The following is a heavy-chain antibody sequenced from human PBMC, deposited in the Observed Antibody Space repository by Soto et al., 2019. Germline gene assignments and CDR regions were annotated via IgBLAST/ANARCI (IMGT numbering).Heavy chain of an antibody. Sequence: QVQLVQSGAEVKKPGASVKVSCKASGYTFTSYGINWVRQTPGQGLEWLRWVSAYDGNTNYAQILQGRVSTTTDTSTNTAYMEVKSLRSDDTAVYYCARGGYYDSSGSRNYYFYSMNVWGQGTTVTVAS. CDR1: GYTFTSYG. CDR3: ARGGYYDSSGSRNYYFYSMNV. J-gene: IGHJ6*02. CDR2: VSAYDGNT. V-gene: IGHV1-18*01. D-gene: IGHD6-19*01.